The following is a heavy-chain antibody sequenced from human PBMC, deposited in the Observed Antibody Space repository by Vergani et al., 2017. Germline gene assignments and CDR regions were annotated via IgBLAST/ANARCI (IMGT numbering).Heavy chain of an antibody. CDR1: ESTFSDYN. V-gene: IGHV1-2*02. D-gene: IGHD1-26*01. CDR2: ISPKTGDT. Sequence: QVQLMQSGPVMKKPGGSMKVSCQASESTFSDYNIHWVRQAPGQGLQWMGWISPKTGDTDYLQRLQDRVTMTKDASTKTVYLKMTRLTSDDTAIYYCAHSWNFGRRDCFDSWGPGTLVTVSS. J-gene: IGHJ5*01. CDR3: AHSWNFGRRDCFDS.